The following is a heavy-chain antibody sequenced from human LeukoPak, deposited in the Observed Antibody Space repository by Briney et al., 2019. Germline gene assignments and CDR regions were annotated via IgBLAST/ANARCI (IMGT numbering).Heavy chain of an antibody. D-gene: IGHD2-21*01. CDR2: ISGSSYI. CDR1: GFTFSFYT. CDR3: ARGGGAVPIDY. J-gene: IGHJ4*02. Sequence: GGSLRLSCAASGFTFSFYTMNWVRQAPEKGLEWVSSISGSSYIYYADSVKGRFTISRDNAKNSLFLQMNSLRAEDTAVYYCARGGGAVPIDYWGQGTLVTVSS. V-gene: IGHV3-21*01.